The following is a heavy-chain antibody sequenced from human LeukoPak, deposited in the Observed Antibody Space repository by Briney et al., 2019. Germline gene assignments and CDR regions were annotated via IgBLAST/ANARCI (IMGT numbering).Heavy chain of an antibody. J-gene: IGHJ4*02. CDR3: ARGVISGSPKAYFDY. CDR2: IIPLSDTT. Sequence: SVKVSSKASGYTFISYAMNWVRQAPGQGLEWMGGIIPLSDTTKYAQKFQGRVTITADESTSTAYMELSSLRSEDTAVYYCARGVISGSPKAYFDYWGQGTLVTVSS. V-gene: IGHV1-69*13. CDR1: GYTFISYA. D-gene: IGHD1-26*01.